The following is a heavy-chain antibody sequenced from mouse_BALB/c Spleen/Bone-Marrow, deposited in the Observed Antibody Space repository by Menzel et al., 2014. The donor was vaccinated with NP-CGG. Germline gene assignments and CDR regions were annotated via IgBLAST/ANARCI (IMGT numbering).Heavy chain of an antibody. V-gene: IGHV5-6*01. CDR2: ISSGGSYT. CDR1: GFIFSSYG. CDR3: ARPTTVVATGGSFDY. J-gene: IGHJ2*01. Sequence: DVQLQESGGDLVKPGGSLKLSCAASGFIFSSYGMSWVRQTPDKRLEWVATISSGGSYTYYPDSVKGRFTISRDNAKNTLYLQMSSLKSEDTAMYYCARPTTVVATGGSFDYWGQGTTLTVSS. D-gene: IGHD1-1*01.